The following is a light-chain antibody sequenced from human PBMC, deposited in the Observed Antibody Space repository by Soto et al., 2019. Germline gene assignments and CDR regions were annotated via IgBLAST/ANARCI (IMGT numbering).Light chain of an antibody. Sequence: EIVMTQSPATLSVSPGERATLSCRASQSVSSNLAWYQQKPGQAPRLLIYGASTRATGIPARFSGSGSGTEFTLTISSLQSEDFAVYYWQQYNNWPLMYTFGQGTKLEIK. CDR3: QQYNNWPLMYT. CDR2: GAS. J-gene: IGKJ2*01. V-gene: IGKV3-15*01. CDR1: QSVSSN.